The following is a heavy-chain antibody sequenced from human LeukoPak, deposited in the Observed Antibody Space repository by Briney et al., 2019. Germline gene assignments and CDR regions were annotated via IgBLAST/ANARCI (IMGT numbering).Heavy chain of an antibody. V-gene: IGHV1-8*03. CDR2: MNPNSGNT. Sequence: GASVKVSCKASGYTFTSYDINWVRQATGQGLEWMGWMNPNSGNTGYAQKFQGRVTITRNTSISTAYMELSSLRSEDTAVYYCARGRGIAARRYFDLWGRGTLVTVSS. CDR3: ARGRGIAARRYFDL. J-gene: IGHJ2*01. CDR1: GYTFTSYD. D-gene: IGHD6-6*01.